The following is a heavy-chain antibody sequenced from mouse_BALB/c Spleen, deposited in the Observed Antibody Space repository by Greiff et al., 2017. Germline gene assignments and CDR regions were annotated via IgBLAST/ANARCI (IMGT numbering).Heavy chain of an antibody. Sequence: EVQLQESGPSLVKPSQSLSLTCSVSGVSITSGYWNWVRKFPGNKLEYMGYISYSGSTYYNPSLKSRISITRDTSTNQYYLQLNSVTTEDTATDYCARVTTEVATGGFDYWGQGTTLTVSS. J-gene: IGHJ2*01. CDR2: ISYSGST. CDR1: GVSITSGY. CDR3: ARVTTEVATGGFDY. V-gene: IGHV3-8*02. D-gene: IGHD1-1*01.